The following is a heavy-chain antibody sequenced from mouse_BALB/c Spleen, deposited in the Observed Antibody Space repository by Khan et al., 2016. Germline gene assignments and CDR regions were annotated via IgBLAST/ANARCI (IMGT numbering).Heavy chain of an antibody. CDR2: INTHSGVP. V-gene: IGHV9-4*02. CDR1: GYTFTTAG. CDR3: AREGTARATCAMDY. J-gene: IGHJ4*01. Sequence: QIQLVQSGPELKKPGETVRISCKASGYTFTTAGMQWVQKMPGKGLKWIGWINTHSGVPKYAEDFKGRFAFSLEPSASTAYLQISNLKNEDTATYFCAREGTARATCAMDYWGQGTSVTVSS. D-gene: IGHD3-2*01.